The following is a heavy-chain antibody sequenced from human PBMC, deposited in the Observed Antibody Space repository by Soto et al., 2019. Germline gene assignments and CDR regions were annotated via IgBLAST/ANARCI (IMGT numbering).Heavy chain of an antibody. J-gene: IGHJ4*02. V-gene: IGHV3-9*01. CDR1: GFTFDDYA. CDR2: ISWNSGSI. D-gene: IGHD6-13*01. Sequence: PGGSLRLSCAASGFTFDDYAMHWVRQAPGKGLEWVSGISWNSGSIGYADSVKGRFTISRDNAKNSLYLQMNSLRAEDTAVYYCAKDRGSGWSYYFDYWGQGTLVTVSS. CDR3: AKDRGSGWSYYFDY.